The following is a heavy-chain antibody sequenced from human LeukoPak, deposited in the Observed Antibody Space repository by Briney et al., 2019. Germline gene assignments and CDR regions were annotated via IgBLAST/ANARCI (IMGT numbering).Heavy chain of an antibody. CDR1: GFTFSSYA. V-gene: IGHV3-64*01. CDR2: ISSNGGST. Sequence: GGSLRLSCAASGFTFSSYAMHWVRQAPGKGLEFVSAISSNGGSTYYANSVKGRFTISRDNSKNTLYLQMNSLRADDTAVYYCARGCYYERSGYCPFDYWGPGTLVTVSS. D-gene: IGHD3-22*01. J-gene: IGHJ4*02. CDR3: ARGCYYERSGYCPFDY.